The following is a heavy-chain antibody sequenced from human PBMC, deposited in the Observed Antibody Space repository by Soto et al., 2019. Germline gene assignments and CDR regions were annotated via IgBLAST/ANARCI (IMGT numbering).Heavy chain of an antibody. D-gene: IGHD5-12*01. J-gene: IGHJ4*02. CDR3: ATGIYSGYDSKDFFFDY. CDR1: GGSISSGGYS. V-gene: IGHV4-30-2*01. Sequence: SETLSLTCAVSGGSISSGGYSWSWIRQPPGKGLEWIGYIYHSGSTYYNPSLKSRVTISVDRSKNQFSLKLSSVTAADTAVYYCATGIYSGYDSKDFFFDYWGQGTLVTVSS. CDR2: IYHSGST.